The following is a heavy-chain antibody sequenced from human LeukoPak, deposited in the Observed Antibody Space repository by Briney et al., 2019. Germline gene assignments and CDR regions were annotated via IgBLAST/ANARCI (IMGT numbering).Heavy chain of an antibody. J-gene: IGHJ4*02. CDR2: ISSSGNTI. V-gene: IGHV3-48*03. Sequence: GGSLRLSCAASGFTFNNFEMHWVRQAPGKGLEWVSYISSSGNTIYYADSVKGRFTISRDNAKNSLYLQMNSLRAEDTALYFCARGSPNYYDSSGYFYLWGQGTLVTVSS. CDR3: ARGSPNYYDSSGYFYL. D-gene: IGHD3-22*01. CDR1: GFTFNNFE.